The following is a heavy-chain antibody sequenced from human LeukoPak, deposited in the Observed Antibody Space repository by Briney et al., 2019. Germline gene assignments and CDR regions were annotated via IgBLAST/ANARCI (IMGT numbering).Heavy chain of an antibody. J-gene: IGHJ6*02. CDR1: GFTFSNFP. CDR3: TRLGAIGYYYGMDV. V-gene: IGHV3-23*01. Sequence: GGSLRLSCAASGFTFSNFPMTWVRRAPGKGLESFSSISGSGGDTYYADSVKGRFTISRDNLKNTLYLQMNSLKTEDTAVYYCTRLGAIGYYYGMDVWGQGTTATVSS. D-gene: IGHD2-2*02. CDR2: ISGSGGDT.